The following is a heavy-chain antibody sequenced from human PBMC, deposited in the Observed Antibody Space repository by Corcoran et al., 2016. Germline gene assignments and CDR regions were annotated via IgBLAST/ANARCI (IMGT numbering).Heavy chain of an antibody. CDR2: ISSSSSYI. CDR1: GFTFSSYS. Sequence: EVQLVESGGGLVKPGGSLRLSCAASGFTFSSYSMNWVRQAPGKGLEWVSSISSSSSYIYYADSVKGRFTISRDNAKNSLYLQMNSLRAEDTAVYYWARGFFTIAVTTLGYWGQGTLVTVSS. CDR3: ARGFFTIAVTTLGY. V-gene: IGHV3-21*01. D-gene: IGHD4-17*01. J-gene: IGHJ4*02.